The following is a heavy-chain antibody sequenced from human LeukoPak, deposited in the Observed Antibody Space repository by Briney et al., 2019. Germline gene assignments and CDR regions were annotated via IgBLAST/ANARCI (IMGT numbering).Heavy chain of an antibody. V-gene: IGHV3-7*01. CDR3: ARDSRGYSYGYLGFTFGY. D-gene: IGHD5-18*01. CDR1: GFTFSSYW. Sequence: GGSLRLSCAASGFTFSSYWMSWVRQAPGKGLEWVANIKQDGSEKYYVDSVKGRFTISRDNAKNSLYLQMNSLRAEDTAVYYCARDSRGYSYGYLGFTFGYWGQGTLVTVSS. CDR2: IKQDGSEK. J-gene: IGHJ4*02.